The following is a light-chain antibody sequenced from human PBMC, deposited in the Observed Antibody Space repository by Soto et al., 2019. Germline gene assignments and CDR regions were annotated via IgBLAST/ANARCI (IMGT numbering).Light chain of an antibody. J-gene: IGKJ3*01. CDR2: GAS. Sequence: EIVLTQSPGTLSFSPGERATLTCRASQSVSSSYLAWFQQKPGQAPRLLIYGASSRATRIPDRFSGSGSGTDFTLTISSLEPEDFAVYYCQQYGHAPFTFGPGTKVDIK. CDR1: QSVSSSY. V-gene: IGKV3-20*01. CDR3: QQYGHAPFT.